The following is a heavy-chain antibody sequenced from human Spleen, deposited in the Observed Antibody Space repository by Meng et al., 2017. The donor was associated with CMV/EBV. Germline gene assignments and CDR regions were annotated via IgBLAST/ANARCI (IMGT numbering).Heavy chain of an antibody. D-gene: IGHD2-21*01. CDR1: GFTFSGSA. CDR3: TRSSMWAFDI. J-gene: IGHJ3*02. V-gene: IGHV3-73*01. CDR2: IKNKANNYAT. Sequence: GGSLRLSCAAAGFTFSGSAMHWVRQASGKGLEWVGRIKNKANNYATAYVASVKGRFTISRDDSKNTAYLQMNSLKTEDTAVYYCTRSSMWAFDIWGQGTMVTVS.